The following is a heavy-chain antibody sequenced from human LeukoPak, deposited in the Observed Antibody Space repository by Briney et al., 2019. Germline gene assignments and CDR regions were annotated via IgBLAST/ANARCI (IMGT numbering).Heavy chain of an antibody. CDR2: SSGSGSNR. Sequence: GGSLRLSCAASGFTFSSYEMNWVRQAPGQGLEWVSHSSGSGSNRYYADSVKGRFTISRDNAKNSLYLQMNSLRAEATAVYYCARVFPSLEFGELHYYFDYWGRGTLITVSS. CDR1: GFTFSSYE. V-gene: IGHV3-48*03. J-gene: IGHJ4*02. D-gene: IGHD3-10*01. CDR3: ARVFPSLEFGELHYYFDY.